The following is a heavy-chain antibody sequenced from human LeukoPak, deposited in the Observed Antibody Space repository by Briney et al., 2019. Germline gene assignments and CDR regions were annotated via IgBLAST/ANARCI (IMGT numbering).Heavy chain of an antibody. CDR2: LYTSGNT. V-gene: IGHV4-61*02. CDR3: ARESSSTWGWFDP. J-gene: IGHJ5*02. Sequence: SETLSLTCTVSGDSISSGSYYWSWIRQPAGKGLEWIGRLYTSGNTNYNPSLNSRVTISVDSSKNHFSLNLSSVTAADTAVYYCARESSSTWGWFDPWGQGTQVTVSS. D-gene: IGHD2-2*01. CDR1: GDSISSGSYY.